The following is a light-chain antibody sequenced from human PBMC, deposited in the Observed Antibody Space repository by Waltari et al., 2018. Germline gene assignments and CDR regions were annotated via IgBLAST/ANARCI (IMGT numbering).Light chain of an antibody. J-gene: IGLJ2*01. Sequence: QSVLTQSPSVSENPGQKITISCSGSHSNIGSNFVNWYQQVPGTAPKLLIYENSQRPTGVPDRFSASKSGTSASLAISGLQSQDEADYYCAAWDDGLRGPAFGGGTKVTVL. V-gene: IGLV1-47*01. CDR2: ENS. CDR1: HSNIGSNF. CDR3: AAWDDGLRGPA.